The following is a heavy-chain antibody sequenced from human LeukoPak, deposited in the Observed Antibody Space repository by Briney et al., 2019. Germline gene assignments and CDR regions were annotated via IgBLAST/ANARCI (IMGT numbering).Heavy chain of an antibody. D-gene: IGHD3-10*01. CDR2: VSGSGGST. CDR3: AKRMIRGVNHDAFDL. Sequence: GGSLRLSCAASGFTFSRYAMSWVRQAPGNGLEWVSAVSGSGGSTYYADSVKGLFTISRDNSKNTLYLQMNSLRAEDTAVYYCAKRMIRGVNHDAFDLWGQGTMVTVSS. CDR1: GFTFSRYA. J-gene: IGHJ3*01. V-gene: IGHV3-23*01.